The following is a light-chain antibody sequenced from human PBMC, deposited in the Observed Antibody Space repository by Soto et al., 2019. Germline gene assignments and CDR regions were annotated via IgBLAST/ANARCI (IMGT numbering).Light chain of an antibody. CDR3: QQYGSSSWT. CDR2: GAS. Sequence: EIIMPQSPGTLSFSPGKRATLSCRASQSISSSYLAWYQQRPGQAPRLLIYGASSRATGIPDRFSGSGSGTEFTLTISRLEPEDFAVYYCQQYGSSSWTFGQGTKVDI. V-gene: IGKV3-20*01. CDR1: QSISSSY. J-gene: IGKJ1*01.